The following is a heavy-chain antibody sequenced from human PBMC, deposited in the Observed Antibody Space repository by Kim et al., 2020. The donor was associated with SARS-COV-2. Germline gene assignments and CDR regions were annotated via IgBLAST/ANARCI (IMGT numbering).Heavy chain of an antibody. V-gene: IGHV3-23*01. CDR3: ARVLVPRDGMDV. CDR2: IGSNGGNT. CDR1: GFTFSSYA. J-gene: IGHJ6*02. D-gene: IGHD1-26*01. Sequence: SLCSACAASGFTFSSYAMSWVRQAPGKGLEWVSSIGSNGGNTYYADSVKGRFTISRDNSRNALYLQMNSLRADDTAVYYCARVLVPRDGMDVWGQGTTV.